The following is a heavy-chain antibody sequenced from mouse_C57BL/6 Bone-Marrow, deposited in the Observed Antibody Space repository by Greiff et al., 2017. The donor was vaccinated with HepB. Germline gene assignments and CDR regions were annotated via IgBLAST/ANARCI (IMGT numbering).Heavy chain of an antibody. D-gene: IGHD1-1*01. CDR2: ISYDGSN. Sequence: VQLQESGPGLVKPSQSLSLTCSVTGYSITSGYYWNWIRQFPGNKLEWMGYISYDGSNNYNPSLKNRISITRDTSKNQFFLKLNSVTTEDTATYYCARGGVYYGSSFDYWGQGTTLTVSS. CDR3: ARGGVYYGSSFDY. CDR1: GYSITSGYY. J-gene: IGHJ2*01. V-gene: IGHV3-6*01.